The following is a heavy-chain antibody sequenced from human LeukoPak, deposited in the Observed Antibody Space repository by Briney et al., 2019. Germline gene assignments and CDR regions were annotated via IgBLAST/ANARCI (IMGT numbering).Heavy chain of an antibody. CDR3: ARQAQGGYSSSWFDY. D-gene: IGHD6-13*01. J-gene: IGHJ5*01. V-gene: IGHV4-39*01. Sequence: SETLSLTCTVSGGSISSSSYYWGWIRQPPGKGLEWIGSIYYSGNTYSNPSLDSRVTISLDTSKNRFSLKLSSVTAADTAVYYCARQAQGGYSSSWFDYWGQGTLVTVSS. CDR2: IYYSGNT. CDR1: GGSISSSSYY.